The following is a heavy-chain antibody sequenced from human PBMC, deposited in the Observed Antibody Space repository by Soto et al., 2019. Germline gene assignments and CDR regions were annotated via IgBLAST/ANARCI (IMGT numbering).Heavy chain of an antibody. Sequence: SETLSLTCAVSGGSISSSNWWSWVRQPPGKGLEWIGEIYHSGSTNYNPSLKSRVTISVDKSKNQFSPKLSSVTAADTAVYYCARRRRTIVGATIFDYWGQGTLVTVSS. D-gene: IGHD1-26*01. CDR1: GGSISSSNW. CDR3: ARRRRTIVGATIFDY. J-gene: IGHJ4*02. V-gene: IGHV4-4*02. CDR2: IYHSGST.